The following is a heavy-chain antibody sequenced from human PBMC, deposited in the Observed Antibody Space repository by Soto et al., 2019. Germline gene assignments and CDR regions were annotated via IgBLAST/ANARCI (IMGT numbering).Heavy chain of an antibody. Sequence: GSLRLLRAASGFTFSNAWMSWVRQAPGEGLECVGRIKSNTDGGTTDYAAPVKGRFTISRDESKNTLYLQMNSLKTEDTAVYYCANGPGGYDSSGSNDAFDIWGQGTMVTVSS. D-gene: IGHD3-22*01. J-gene: IGHJ3*02. V-gene: IGHV3-15*01. CDR3: ANGPGGYDSSGSNDAFDI. CDR2: IKSNTDGGTT. CDR1: GFTFSNAW.